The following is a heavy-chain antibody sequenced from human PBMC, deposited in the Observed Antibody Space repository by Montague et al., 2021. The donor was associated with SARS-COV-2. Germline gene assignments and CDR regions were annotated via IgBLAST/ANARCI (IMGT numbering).Heavy chain of an antibody. CDR2: INHSGST. D-gene: IGHD3-22*01. CDR3: ARGAPTITMIVVVITGAGWYCDL. Sequence: SETLSLTCAVHGGSFSGYYWSWIRQPPGKGLEWIGEINHSGSTNYNPSLKSRVSISVDTSKNQFSLKLSSVTAADTAVYYCARGAPTITMIVVVITGAGWYCDLWGRGTLVTVSS. J-gene: IGHJ2*01. CDR1: GGSFSGYY. V-gene: IGHV4-34*01.